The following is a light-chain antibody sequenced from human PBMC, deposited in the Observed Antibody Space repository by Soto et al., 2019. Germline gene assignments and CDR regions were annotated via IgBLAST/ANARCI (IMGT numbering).Light chain of an antibody. CDR3: LQVYSFPRT. V-gene: IGKV1-12*01. CDR2: GAS. CDR1: QDIHTW. J-gene: IGKJ1*01. Sequence: DIQMTQSPSSVSASVGDRVTITCRASQDIHTWLAWYQQKPGKAPKLLISGASSLESGVPARFSGRGSGTDFTLTISNLQPGDVATYFCLQVYSFPRTFGLGTKVEI.